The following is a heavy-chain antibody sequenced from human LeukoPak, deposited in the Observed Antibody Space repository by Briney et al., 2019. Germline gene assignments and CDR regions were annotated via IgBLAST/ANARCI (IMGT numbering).Heavy chain of an antibody. CDR1: GGSFSGYY. Sequence: PSETLSLTCAVYGGSFSGYYWSWIRQPPGKGLEWIGEINHSGSTNYNPSLKSRVTISVDTSKNQFSLKLTSVTAADTAVYYCARGNYDILTGYYPAYAFDIWGQGTMVTVSS. J-gene: IGHJ3*02. D-gene: IGHD3-9*01. V-gene: IGHV4-34*01. CDR3: ARGNYDILTGYYPAYAFDI. CDR2: INHSGST.